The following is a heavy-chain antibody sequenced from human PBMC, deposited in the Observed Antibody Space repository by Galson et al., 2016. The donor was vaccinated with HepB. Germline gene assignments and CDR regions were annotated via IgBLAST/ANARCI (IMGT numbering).Heavy chain of an antibody. V-gene: IGHV3-7*01. J-gene: IGHJ4*02. CDR1: GFTFGSLW. CDR2: VKQDGGDI. CDR3: AGGGGWLTVY. D-gene: IGHD6-19*01. Sequence: SLRLSCAVSGFTFGSLWMTWFRQAPGKGLEWVANVKQDGGDIRYVDSVKGRFTISRDNAKNSLYLQMNSLRVEDTALYYCAGGGGWLTVYWGQGTLVTVSS.